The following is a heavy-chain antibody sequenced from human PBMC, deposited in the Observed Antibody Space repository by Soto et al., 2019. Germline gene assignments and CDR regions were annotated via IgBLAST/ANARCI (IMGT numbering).Heavy chain of an antibody. CDR1: GDSFSSNSAA. J-gene: IGHJ6*03. D-gene: IGHD5-12*01. Sequence: SQTLSLTCAISGDSFSSNSAAWNWIRQSPSRGLEWLGRTYYRSKWYNDYAVSVKSRITINPDTSKNQFSLQLNSVTPEDTAVYYCARGGYDYYTYYYYYMDVWGKGTTVTVSS. CDR3: ARGGYDYYTYYYYYMDV. V-gene: IGHV6-1*01. CDR2: TYYRSKWYN.